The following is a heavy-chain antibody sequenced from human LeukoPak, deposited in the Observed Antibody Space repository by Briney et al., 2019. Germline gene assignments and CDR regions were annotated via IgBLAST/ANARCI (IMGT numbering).Heavy chain of an antibody. V-gene: IGHV1-69*04. D-gene: IGHD5-24*01. Sequence: SVKVSCKASGGTFSSYAISWVRQAPGQGLEWMGRIIPILGIANYAQKFQGRVTITADKSTSTAYMELSSLRSEDTAVYYCARDLSLVRDESFDYWGQGTLVTVSS. CDR1: GGTFSSYA. J-gene: IGHJ4*02. CDR2: IIPILGIA. CDR3: ARDLSLVRDESFDY.